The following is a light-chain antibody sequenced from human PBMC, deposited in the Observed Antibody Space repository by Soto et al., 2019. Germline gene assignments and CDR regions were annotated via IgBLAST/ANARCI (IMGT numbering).Light chain of an antibody. Sequence: DIQMTQSPSTLSASVGDRVTITCRASQSINSWLAWYQQKPGKAPKLLIYKASTIESGVPSRFSGSGSGTEFTLTISSLQPDDFATYYCQQYNTPLTFGQGTKVEVK. CDR1: QSINSW. V-gene: IGKV1-5*03. J-gene: IGKJ1*01. CDR3: QQYNTPLT. CDR2: KAS.